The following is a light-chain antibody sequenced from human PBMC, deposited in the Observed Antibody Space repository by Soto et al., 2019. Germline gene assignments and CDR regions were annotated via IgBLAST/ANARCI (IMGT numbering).Light chain of an antibody. CDR3: QQYGSTPLT. V-gene: IGKV3-20*01. Sequence: EIVLTQSPGTLSLSPGERATLSCRASQSVGNNYLAWYQQKPGQAPRFLIYDASSRATGIPDRFSGSGPGTDFTLTISRLEPEDFAVYYCQQYGSTPLTFGGGTKVEIK. J-gene: IGKJ4*01. CDR1: QSVGNNY. CDR2: DAS.